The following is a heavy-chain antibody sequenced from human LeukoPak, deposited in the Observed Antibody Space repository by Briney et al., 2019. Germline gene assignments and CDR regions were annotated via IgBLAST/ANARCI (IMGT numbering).Heavy chain of an antibody. CDR1: GFTFSSYW. D-gene: IGHD3-10*01. V-gene: IGHV3-23*01. Sequence: GGSLRLSCAASGFTFSSYWMTWVRQAPGKGLEWVSLISGGSGNIYYVDSVKGRFTISRDNSKNTLYVQMTSLRAEDTAIYYCAKGSDYYGSVTSKKTDWVQGTLVTVSS. CDR2: ISGGSGNI. CDR3: AKGSDYYGSVTSKKTD. J-gene: IGHJ4*02.